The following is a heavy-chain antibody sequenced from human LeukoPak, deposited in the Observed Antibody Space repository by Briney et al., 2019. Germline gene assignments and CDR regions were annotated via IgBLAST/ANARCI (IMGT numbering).Heavy chain of an antibody. V-gene: IGHV1-3*01. CDR2: INAGNDDT. CDR3: ARCYYGLPDY. CDR1: GYTFPDYA. J-gene: IGHJ4*02. D-gene: IGHD3-10*01. Sequence: GASVKVSCKASGYTFPDYAIHWVRQAPGQRLEWMGWINAGNDDTKYSRRFQGRVTITRDTSASTAYMELSSPTSEDTAVYYCARCYYGLPDYGDQGTLVTVSS.